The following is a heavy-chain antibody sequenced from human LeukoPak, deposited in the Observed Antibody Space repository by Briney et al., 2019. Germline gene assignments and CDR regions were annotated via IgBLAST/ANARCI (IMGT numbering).Heavy chain of an antibody. D-gene: IGHD3-3*01. V-gene: IGHV1-69*05. CDR1: GGTFSSYA. CDR2: IIPIFGRA. CDR3: ATQLGITIFGVVTSIGDDAFDI. J-gene: IGHJ3*02. Sequence: SVKVSCKASGGTFSSYAISWVRQAPGQGLEWMGRIIPIFGRANYAQKFQRRVTITTDESTSTAYMELSSLRSEDTAVYYCATQLGITIFGVVTSIGDDAFDIWGQGTMVTVSS.